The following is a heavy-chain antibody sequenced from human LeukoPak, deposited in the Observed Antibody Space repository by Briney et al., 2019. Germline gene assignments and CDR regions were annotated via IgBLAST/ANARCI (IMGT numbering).Heavy chain of an antibody. D-gene: IGHD3-22*01. Sequence: PGGSLRLSCAASGFTFSNAWMSWVRQAPGKGLEWVGRIKSKTDGGTTDYAAPVKGRFTISRDDSKNTLYLQMNSLKTEDTAVYYCTRPIDYYDSSGYYWWGQGTLVTVSS. J-gene: IGHJ4*02. CDR3: TRPIDYYDSSGYYW. CDR1: GFTFSNAW. CDR2: IKSKTDGGTT. V-gene: IGHV3-15*01.